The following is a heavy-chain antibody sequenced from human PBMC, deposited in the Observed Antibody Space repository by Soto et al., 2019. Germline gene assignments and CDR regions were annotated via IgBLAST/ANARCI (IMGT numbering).Heavy chain of an antibody. J-gene: IGHJ4*02. CDR2: VSASGST. D-gene: IGHD3-22*01. CDR3: ARKYFDTNLYYLDD. CDR1: GGSISGFF. V-gene: IGHV4-4*07. Sequence: SETLSLTCTVSGGSISGFFWTWVRQPPGMPLEGLGHVSASGSTAYNPSLRSRLSLSLDVSKNRFSLGLTSVTAADTATYYCARKYFDTNLYYLDDWGQGLPVTVSS.